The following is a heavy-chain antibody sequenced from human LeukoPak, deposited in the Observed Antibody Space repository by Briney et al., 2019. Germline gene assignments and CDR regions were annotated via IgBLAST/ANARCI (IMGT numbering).Heavy chain of an antibody. CDR1: GYTLTELS. D-gene: IGHD1-26*01. V-gene: IGHV1-24*01. CDR3: ATALGGGSYWRPYYFDY. Sequence: ASVKVSCKVSGYTLTELSMHWVRQAPGKGLEWMGGFDPEDGETIYAQKFQGRVTMTEDTSTDTAYMELSSLRSEDTAVYCCATALGGGSYWRPYYFDYWGQGTLVTVSS. J-gene: IGHJ4*02. CDR2: FDPEDGET.